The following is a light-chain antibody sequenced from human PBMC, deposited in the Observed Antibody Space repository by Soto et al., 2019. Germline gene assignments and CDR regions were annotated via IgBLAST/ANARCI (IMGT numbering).Light chain of an antibody. J-gene: IGKJ2*01. CDR1: QSVTSTY. CDR2: GAS. V-gene: IGKV3-20*01. CDR3: QQYGSSPYA. Sequence: EIVLTQSPGTLSLSPGEGATLSCRASQSVTSTYLVWYQQKPGQAPRLLIHGASTRATGIPDRFSGSGSGTDFTLTISRLEPEDFAVYYWQQYGSSPYAFGQGTKLEIK.